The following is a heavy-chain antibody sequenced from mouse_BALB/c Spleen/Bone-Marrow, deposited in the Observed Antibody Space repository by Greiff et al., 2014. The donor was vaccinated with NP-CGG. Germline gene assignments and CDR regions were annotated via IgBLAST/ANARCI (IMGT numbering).Heavy chain of an antibody. CDR3: ARQEYYGSSPHWYFDV. D-gene: IGHD1-1*01. V-gene: IGHV5-9-1*01. J-gene: IGHJ1*01. CDR2: ISSGGSYT. CDR1: GFTFSSYA. Sequence: EVMLVESGGGLVKPGGSLKLSCAASGFTFSSYAMSWVRQTPEKRLEWVATISSGGSYTYYADSVKGRFTISRDTAKNTLYLQMSSLRSEDTAIYYCARQEYYGSSPHWYFDVWGAGTTVTVSS.